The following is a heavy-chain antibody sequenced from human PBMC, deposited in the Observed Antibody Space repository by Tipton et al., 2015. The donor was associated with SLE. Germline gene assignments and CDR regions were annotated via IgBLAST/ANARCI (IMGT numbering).Heavy chain of an antibody. CDR1: GFTFSDYY. CDR2: ISSSSSYT. Sequence: SLRLSCAASGFTFSDYYMSWIRQAPGKGLEWVSYISSSSSYTNYADSVKGRFTISRDNAKNSLYLQMNSLRAEDTAVYYCATYITIFGVVTDAFDIWGQGTMVTVSS. V-gene: IGHV3-11*06. CDR3: ATYITIFGVVTDAFDI. D-gene: IGHD3-3*01. J-gene: IGHJ3*02.